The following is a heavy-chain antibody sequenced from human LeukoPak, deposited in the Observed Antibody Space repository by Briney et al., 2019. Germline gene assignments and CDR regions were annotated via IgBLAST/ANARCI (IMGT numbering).Heavy chain of an antibody. Sequence: PETLSLTCTVSVGSISSYYWSWIRQPPGKGLEWIGYIYYSGSTNYNTPLKRRVTISVDASNTQFSLKLSCVTAAETAVYYCARDTHYDFWSGPLRCYYMDVWGKGTTVTVSS. V-gene: IGHV4-59*01. CDR1: VGSISSYY. CDR3: ARDTHYDFWSGPLRCYYMDV. CDR2: IYYSGST. D-gene: IGHD3-3*01. J-gene: IGHJ6*03.